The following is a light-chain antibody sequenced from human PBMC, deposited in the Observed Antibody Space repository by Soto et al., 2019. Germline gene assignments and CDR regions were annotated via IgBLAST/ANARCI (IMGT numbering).Light chain of an antibody. V-gene: IGLV2-8*01. CDR3: SSYAGSNNLV. J-gene: IGLJ3*02. CDR1: SRDVGGYNY. CDR2: EVS. Sequence: QSALTQPPSASGSTGQSVTISCTGTSRDVGGYNYVSWYQQHPGKAPKLIISEVSKRPSGVPARFSGSKSGNTASLSVSGLQADDEADYYCSSYAGSNNLVFGGGTKLTVL.